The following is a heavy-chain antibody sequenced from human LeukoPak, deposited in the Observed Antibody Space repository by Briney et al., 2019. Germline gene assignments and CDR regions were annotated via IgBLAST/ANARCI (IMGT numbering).Heavy chain of an antibody. Sequence: GGSLRLSCAASGFTFSDFWMNWVRQAPGKGLEWVASIKQDGSEKYYVDSVKGRFSISRDNAKNSLHLQMNSLRAEDTAVYYCARDHTVDGLVFDYWGQVILVTVSS. J-gene: IGHJ4*02. D-gene: IGHD6-19*01. V-gene: IGHV3-7*01. CDR2: IKQDGSEK. CDR3: ARDHTVDGLVFDY. CDR1: GFTFSDFW.